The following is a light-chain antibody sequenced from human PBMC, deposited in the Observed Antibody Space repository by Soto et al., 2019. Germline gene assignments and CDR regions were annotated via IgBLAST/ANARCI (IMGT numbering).Light chain of an antibody. V-gene: IGKV1-39*01. J-gene: IGKJ1*01. CDR3: QQVYSTPPWT. CDR2: TAS. CDR1: QSINNY. Sequence: DIQMTQSPSSLSASVGDRVTITCRASQSINNYLNWYQQKPGEAPNLLIYTASTLHSGVPSRFSGSGSGTVFTLTISSLQPENFETYGCQQVYSTPPWTFGQGTKVEV.